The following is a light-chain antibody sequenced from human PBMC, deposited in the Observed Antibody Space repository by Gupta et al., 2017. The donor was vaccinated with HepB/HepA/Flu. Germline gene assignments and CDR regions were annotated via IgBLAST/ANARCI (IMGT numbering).Light chain of an antibody. Sequence: EIVMTQSPDSLAVSLGERATINCKSSQSVLYSSNNKNYLTWYQQKPGQPPKLLIYWASTRESGVPDRFSGSGSGTDFTLTISSLQAEDVAVYYCQQDDSIPYTFGQGTKMEIK. CDR1: QSVLYSSNNKNY. CDR3: QQDDSIPYT. J-gene: IGKJ2*01. V-gene: IGKV4-1*01. CDR2: WAS.